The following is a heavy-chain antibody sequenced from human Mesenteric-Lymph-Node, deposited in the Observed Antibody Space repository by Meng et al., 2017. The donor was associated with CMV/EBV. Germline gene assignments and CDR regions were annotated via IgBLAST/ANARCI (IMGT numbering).Heavy chain of an antibody. CDR2: ITSGSRYI. V-gene: IGHV3-21*01. CDR3: AGDRGGGPLGPDRRSYNYYGMDV. CDR1: GLTFTTYS. J-gene: IGHJ6*02. D-gene: IGHD7-27*01. Sequence: GRSLRLSCAASGLTFTTYSINWVRQAPGNGLEWDSYITSGSRYIYYANSVKGRFTISRDNAKNSVYLEMNSLRDEDSAMYYCAGDRGGGPLGPDRRSYNYYGMDVWGQGTTVTVSS.